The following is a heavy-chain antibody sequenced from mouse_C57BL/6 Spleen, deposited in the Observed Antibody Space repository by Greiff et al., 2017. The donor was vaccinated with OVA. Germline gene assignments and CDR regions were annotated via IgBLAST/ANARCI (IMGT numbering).Heavy chain of an antibody. CDR1: GYTFTSST. CDR2: FNTSSGHP. J-gene: IGHJ1*03. Sequence: VPLQQPGADLASPGASVTMSCKASGYTFTSSTMHWVKQRPEQGLEWIGYFNTSSGHPKYHQQFKDKATLTADKSSITAYMQLSSLTSEDSAVYYCARYDYYGSSHWYFDVWGTGTTVTVSS. D-gene: IGHD1-1*01. V-gene: IGHV1-4*01. CDR3: ARYDYYGSSHWYFDV.